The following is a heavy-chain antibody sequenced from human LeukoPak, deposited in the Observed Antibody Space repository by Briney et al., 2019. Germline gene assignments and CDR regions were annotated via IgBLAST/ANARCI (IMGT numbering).Heavy chain of an antibody. D-gene: IGHD4-17*01. CDR3: ARDMGGDPIYYFDY. J-gene: IGHJ4*02. Sequence: SGGSLRVSCAASGFTFSSYFMTWVRQAPGKGQEWVSTIDRSGGSTYYADSVEGRFTISRDNSKSTLYLQMNSLRAEDTAVYYCARDMGGDPIYYFDYWGQGTPVTVSS. CDR1: GFTFSSYF. CDR2: IDRSGGST. V-gene: IGHV3-23*01.